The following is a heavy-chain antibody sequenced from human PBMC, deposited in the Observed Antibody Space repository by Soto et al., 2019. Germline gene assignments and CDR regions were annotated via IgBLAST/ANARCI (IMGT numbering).Heavy chain of an antibody. CDR3: ARSYGLPYSCENGCFGY. J-gene: IGHJ4*01. Sequence: GESLKISCKGSGYSFTNNWISWVRQMPGKGLEWMGRIDPRDSYTNYSPSFQGHVTISVDKSDNTSYLQWSSLKASDTAMYLCARSYGLPYSCENGCFGYWGRGTLVTVSS. D-gene: IGHD6-25*01. CDR1: GYSFTNNW. V-gene: IGHV5-10-1*01. CDR2: IDPRDSYT.